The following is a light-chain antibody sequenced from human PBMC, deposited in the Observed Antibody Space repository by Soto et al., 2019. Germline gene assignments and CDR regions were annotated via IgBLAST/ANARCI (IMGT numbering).Light chain of an antibody. CDR2: DAS. V-gene: IGKV1-5*01. Sequence: IPLPQSPSPLSSSVRDRVTLTFRASQRMTSWLAWYQQKPGKAPKVLIYDASSLESGVPSRFSGSESGTEFTLTISSLQPDDIATYYCQQYTENSGTFGQGTKVDI. CDR1: QRMTSW. CDR3: QQYTENSGT. J-gene: IGKJ1*01.